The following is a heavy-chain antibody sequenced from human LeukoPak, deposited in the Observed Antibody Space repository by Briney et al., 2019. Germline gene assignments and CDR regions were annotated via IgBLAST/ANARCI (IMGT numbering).Heavy chain of an antibody. CDR1: GYTFTGYY. J-gene: IGHJ4*02. V-gene: IGHV1-2*02. Sequence: GASVKVSCKASGYTFTGYYIHWVRQAPGQGLEWMGWINPNSGDTNYAQKFQGRVTMTRDTSISTAYMELSRLRSDDTAVYYCASLTPAGYSSSWYPESFDYWGQGTLVTVSS. D-gene: IGHD6-13*01. CDR3: ASLTPAGYSSSWYPESFDY. CDR2: INPNSGDT.